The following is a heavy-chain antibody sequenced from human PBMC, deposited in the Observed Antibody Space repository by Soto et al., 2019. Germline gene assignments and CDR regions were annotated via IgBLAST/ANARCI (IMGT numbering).Heavy chain of an antibody. J-gene: IGHJ4*02. V-gene: IGHV3-33*01. CDR3: ATWALTLVTPDANDFDY. CDR2: MWFDGSNI. D-gene: IGHD3-16*01. Sequence: QVQLVESGGGVVQPGRSLRLSCAASGFTFNSYGMHWVRQAPGKGLEWVAAMWFDGSNIFYADSVQGRFIISRDNSMNTLYLQMNSLRAEDTAVYYCATWALTLVTPDANDFDYWGQGTRVTVSS. CDR1: GFTFNSYG.